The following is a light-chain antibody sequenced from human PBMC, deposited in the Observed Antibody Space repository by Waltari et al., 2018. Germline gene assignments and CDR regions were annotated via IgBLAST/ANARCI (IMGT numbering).Light chain of an antibody. CDR2: DVS. V-gene: IGKV1-5*01. CDR3: QQYDRYSAWT. CDR1: QSVNRY. J-gene: IGKJ1*01. Sequence: DIQLTQSPSTLSASVGDRVTITCRASQSVNRYLAWYQQKPGKAPKVLIWDVSSLERGVPSRFSGSGSGTEFTLTISSLQPDDFATYYCQQYDRYSAWTFGQGTKVEIK.